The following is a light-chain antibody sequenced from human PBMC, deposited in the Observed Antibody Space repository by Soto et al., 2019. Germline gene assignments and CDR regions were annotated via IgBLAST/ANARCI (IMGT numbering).Light chain of an antibody. CDR3: QQTTSFPLT. J-gene: IGKJ4*01. CDR2: AAS. V-gene: IGKV1-12*01. Sequence: DIQMAQSPSFVSASVGDRVTITCRASQGINSWLAWYQHKPGRAPKLLIHAASSLESGVPSRFSGSGSGTDFTLTISSLQPEDFATYYCQQTTSFPLTFGGGTKVEIK. CDR1: QGINSW.